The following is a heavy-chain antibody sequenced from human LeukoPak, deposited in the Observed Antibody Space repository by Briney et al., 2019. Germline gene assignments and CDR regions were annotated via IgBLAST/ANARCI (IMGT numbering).Heavy chain of an antibody. CDR1: GFTFSSHG. V-gene: IGHV3-21*01. Sequence: GGTLRLSCAASGFTFSSHGMNWVRQAPGKGLEWVSGISPSGGITYYTDSVKGRFTISRDNAKNSLYLQMNSLRAEDTAVYYCARDKREYQLLFRKDYYYYMDVWGKGTTVTVSS. CDR3: ARDKREYQLLFRKDYYYYMDV. D-gene: IGHD2-2*01. CDR2: ISPSGGIT. J-gene: IGHJ6*03.